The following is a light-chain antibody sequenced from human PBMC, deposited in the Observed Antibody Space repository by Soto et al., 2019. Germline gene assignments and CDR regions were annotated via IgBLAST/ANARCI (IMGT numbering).Light chain of an antibody. Sequence: TQSADTLPVSQGARATLACRASESVGRFVAWYQQKPGQAPRLLIYDASNRATGVPARFSGSGSGTDFTLSISSLEPEDFAIYYCQERSNWPPITFGQRTLPEVK. J-gene: IGKJ5*01. CDR1: ESVGRF. CDR2: DAS. CDR3: QERSNWPPIT. V-gene: IGKV3-11*01.